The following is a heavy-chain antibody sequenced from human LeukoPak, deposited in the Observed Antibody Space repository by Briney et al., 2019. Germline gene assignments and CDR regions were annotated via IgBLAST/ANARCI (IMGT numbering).Heavy chain of an antibody. CDR1: GFTLSSRW. J-gene: IGHJ4*02. D-gene: IGHD3-3*01. V-gene: IGHV3-7*03. CDR3: ATYDSWSGYNIAY. Sequence: PGGSLRLSYVVSGFTLSSRWMMWVRQAPGEGLEWMTNINRDGSEKNYVDSVKGRFTITRDNAENSLYLQMNSLKVEDSAIYYCATYDSWSGYNIAYWGQGTLVTVSS. CDR2: INRDGSEK.